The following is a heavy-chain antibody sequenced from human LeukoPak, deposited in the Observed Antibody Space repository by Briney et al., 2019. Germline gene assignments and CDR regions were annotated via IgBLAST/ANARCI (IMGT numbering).Heavy chain of an antibody. J-gene: IGHJ4*02. CDR3: ARGVRYSSGWYNFDY. V-gene: IGHV1-2*02. Sequence: ASVEVSCKASGYTFTGYYMHWVRQAPGQGLEWMGWINPNSGGTNYAQKFQGRVTMTRDTSISTAYMELSRLRSDDTAVYYCARGVRYSSGWYNFDYWGQGTLVTVSS. CDR2: INPNSGGT. D-gene: IGHD6-19*01. CDR1: GYTFTGYY.